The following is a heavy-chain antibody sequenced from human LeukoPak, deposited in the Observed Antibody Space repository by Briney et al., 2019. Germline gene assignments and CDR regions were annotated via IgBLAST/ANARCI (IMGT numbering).Heavy chain of an antibody. V-gene: IGHV4-31*03. CDR3: ARESGGLNRRDDY. CDR2: IYYSGST. D-gene: IGHD2-8*02. J-gene: IGHJ4*02. Sequence: SETLSLTCTVSGGSISSGGYYWSWIRQHPGKGLEWIGYIYYSGSTYYNPSLKSRVTISVDTSKNQFSLKLTSVTAADTAVYYCARESGGLNRRDDYWGQGTLVTVSS. CDR1: GGSISSGGYY.